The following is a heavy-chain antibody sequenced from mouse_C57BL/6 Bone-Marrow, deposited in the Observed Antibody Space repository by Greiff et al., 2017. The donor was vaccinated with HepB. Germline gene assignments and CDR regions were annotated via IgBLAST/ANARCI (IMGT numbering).Heavy chain of an antibody. J-gene: IGHJ4*01. CDR3: ARGEYYGSSYYAMDY. Sequence: EVQLQESEGGLVQPGSSMKLSCTASGFTFSDYYMAWVRQVPEKGLEWVANINYDGSSTYYLDSLKSRFIISRDNAKNILYLQMSSLKSEDTATYYCARGEYYGSSYYAMDYWGQGTSVTVSS. CDR2: INYDGSST. D-gene: IGHD1-1*01. V-gene: IGHV5-16*01. CDR1: GFTFSDYY.